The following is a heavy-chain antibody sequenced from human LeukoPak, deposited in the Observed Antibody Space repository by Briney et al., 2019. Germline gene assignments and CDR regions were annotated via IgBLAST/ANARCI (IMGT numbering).Heavy chain of an antibody. CDR3: ARAYSSSWYLYYGMDV. D-gene: IGHD6-13*01. CDR1: GFTFSSYS. J-gene: IGHJ6*02. Sequence: GGSLRLSCAASGFTFSSYSMNWVRQAPGKGLEWVSSISSSSSYICYADSVKGRFTISRDNAKNSLYLQMNSLRAEDTAVYYCARAYSSSWYLYYGMDVWGQGTTVTVSS. CDR2: ISSSSSYI. V-gene: IGHV3-21*01.